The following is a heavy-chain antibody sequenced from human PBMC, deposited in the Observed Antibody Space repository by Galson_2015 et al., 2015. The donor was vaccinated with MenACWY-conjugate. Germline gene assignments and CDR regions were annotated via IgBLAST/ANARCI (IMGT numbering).Heavy chain of an antibody. CDR3: AHSPYCSTTSCYAARAFEV. CDR1: GFSLRTRKVG. Sequence: PALVTPPQSLALPCTFSGFSLRTRKVGVGWIRRPPGQALEWLSLIYWDDDKRYSPSLKSRLTITKDTSKNQVVLSMTNMDPVDTATYYCAHSPYCSTTSCYAARAFEVWGQGTVVTVSS. J-gene: IGHJ3*01. D-gene: IGHD2-2*01. V-gene: IGHV2-5*02. CDR2: IYWDDDK.